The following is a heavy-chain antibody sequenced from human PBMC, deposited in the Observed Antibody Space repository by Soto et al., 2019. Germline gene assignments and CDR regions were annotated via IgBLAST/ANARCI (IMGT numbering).Heavy chain of an antibody. Sequence: SETLSLTCTVSGGSISSCYWSWIRQPAGKGLEWIGRIYTSGSTNYNPSLKSRVTMSVDTSKNQFSLKLSSVTAADTAVYYCARVGRDWNYDVRFDPWGQGTLVTVSS. CDR1: GGSISSCY. V-gene: IGHV4-4*07. J-gene: IGHJ5*02. CDR2: IYTSGST. D-gene: IGHD1-7*01. CDR3: ARVGRDWNYDVRFDP.